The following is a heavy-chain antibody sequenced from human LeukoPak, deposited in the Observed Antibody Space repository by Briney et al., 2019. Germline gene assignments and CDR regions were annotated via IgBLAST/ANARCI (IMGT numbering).Heavy chain of an antibody. D-gene: IGHD6-19*01. V-gene: IGHV3-30-3*01. J-gene: IGHJ4*02. Sequence: PGGSLRLSCTASGFSFSSSTMHWVRQGPGKGLEWVAAISHDGSKKYYADSVKGRFTISRDNSKNTLYLQMNSLRAEDTAVYYCARDPSSGWGQGTLVTVSS. CDR1: GFSFSSST. CDR2: ISHDGSKK. CDR3: ARDPSSG.